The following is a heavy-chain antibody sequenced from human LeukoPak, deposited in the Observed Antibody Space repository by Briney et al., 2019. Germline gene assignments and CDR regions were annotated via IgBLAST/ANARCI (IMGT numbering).Heavy chain of an antibody. D-gene: IGHD4-17*01. J-gene: IGHJ4*02. Sequence: ASVKVSCKASGYTFTSYGISWVRQAPGQGLEWMGWISPYNGNTNYAQRLQGRVTMTTDTSTSTAYMELRSLRSDDTAVYYCARDSVGTMTTVTTVDHWGQGTLVTVSS. CDR3: ARDSVGTMTTVTTVDH. V-gene: IGHV1-18*01. CDR2: ISPYNGNT. CDR1: GYTFTSYG.